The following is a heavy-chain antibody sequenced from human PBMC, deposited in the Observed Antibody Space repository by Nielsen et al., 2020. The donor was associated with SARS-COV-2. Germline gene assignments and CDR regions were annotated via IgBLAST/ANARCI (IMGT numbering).Heavy chain of an antibody. V-gene: IGHV5-51*01. CDR1: GYDFAYHW. J-gene: IGHJ4*02. CDR3: ARNDILTGYSPDY. CDR2: IFPGDSDT. D-gene: IGHD3-9*01. Sequence: GGSLRLSCKTSGYDFAYHWIGWVRQMPGKGLEWMGFIFPGDSDTKYSSSFQGRVTISVDKSITTAYLQWSSLGASDTAIYYCARNDILTGYSPDYWGQGTLVTVSS.